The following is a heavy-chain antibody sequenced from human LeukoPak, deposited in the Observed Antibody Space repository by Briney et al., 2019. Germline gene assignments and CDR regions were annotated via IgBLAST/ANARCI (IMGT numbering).Heavy chain of an antibody. Sequence: GASVKVSCKASGYTFTSYGISWVRQAPGQGLEWMGWISAYNGNINYAQKLQGRVTMTTDTSTSTAYMELRSLRSDDTAVYYCARCGSKGITIFGVVQNWFDPWGQGTLVTVSS. CDR1: GYTFTSYG. CDR3: ARCGSKGITIFGVVQNWFDP. CDR2: ISAYNGNI. D-gene: IGHD3-3*01. V-gene: IGHV1-18*01. J-gene: IGHJ5*02.